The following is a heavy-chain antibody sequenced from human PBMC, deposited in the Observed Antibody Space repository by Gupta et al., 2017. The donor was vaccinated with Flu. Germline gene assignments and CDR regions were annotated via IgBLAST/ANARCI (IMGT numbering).Heavy chain of an antibody. D-gene: IGHD1-26*01. CDR2: ITAIFGTT. CDR3: AGGGTYYVSYFDY. V-gene: IGHV1-69*01. CDR1: GGTFRSYA. Sequence: QVHLVQSGAEMKKPGSSVKVSCKASGGTFRSYAISWVRQAPGQGVEWMGGITAIFGTTNYAQKFQGRVTITADESTGTAYMELSSLTSEDTAVYYCAGGGTYYVSYFDYWGQGTLVTVSS. J-gene: IGHJ4*02.